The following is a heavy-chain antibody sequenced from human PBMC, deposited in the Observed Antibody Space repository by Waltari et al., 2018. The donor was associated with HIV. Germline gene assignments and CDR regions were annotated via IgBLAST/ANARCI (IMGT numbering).Heavy chain of an antibody. D-gene: IGHD1-26*01. J-gene: IGHJ2*01. CDR1: GGSVSSSCYF. CDR3: ARHALRVGAAYWNFDL. Sequence: QLQLQESGPGLVKPSATLSLTCAVSGGSVSSSCYFWGWIRQPPGKGLAGVGRIYYTGRAYYNPSLKSRVTISVDTSKNQFSLKVTSVTAADTAVYYCARHALRVGAAYWNFDLWGRGTLVTVSS. CDR2: IYYTGRA. V-gene: IGHV4-39*01.